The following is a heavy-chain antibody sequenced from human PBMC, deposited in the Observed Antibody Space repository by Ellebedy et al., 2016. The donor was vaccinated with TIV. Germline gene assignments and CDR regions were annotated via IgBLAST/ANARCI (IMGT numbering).Heavy chain of an antibody. CDR1: GGSFSGYY. CDR3: ASLPSGSYPMDY. D-gene: IGHD1-26*01. V-gene: IGHV4-34*01. CDR2: INHSGST. J-gene: IGHJ4*02. Sequence: SETLSLTCAVYGGSFSGYYWSWIRQPPGKGLEWIGEINHSGSTSYNPSLKSRVTISVDKSKNQFSLKLSSVTAADTAVYYCASLPSGSYPMDYWGQGTLVTVSS.